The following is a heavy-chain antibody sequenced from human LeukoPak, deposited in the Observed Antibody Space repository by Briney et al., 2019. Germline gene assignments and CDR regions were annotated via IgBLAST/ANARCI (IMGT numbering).Heavy chain of an antibody. J-gene: IGHJ6*03. V-gene: IGHV4-39*07. CDR2: INHSGST. CDR1: GGSISSSSYY. Sequence: SETLSLTCTVSGGSISSSSYYWGWIRQPPGKGLEWIGEINHSGSTNYNPSLKSRVTISVDTSKNQFSLKLSSVTAADTAVYYCARGLSGYYYYYYYMDVWGKGTTVTVSS. CDR3: ARGLSGYYYYYYYMDV. D-gene: IGHD3-22*01.